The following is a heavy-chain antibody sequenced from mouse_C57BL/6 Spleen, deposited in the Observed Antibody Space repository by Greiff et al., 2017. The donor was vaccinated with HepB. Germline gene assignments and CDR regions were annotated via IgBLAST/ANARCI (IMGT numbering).Heavy chain of an antibody. Sequence: EVHLVESGGDLVKPGGSLKLSCAASGFTFSSYGMSWVRQTPDKRLEWVATISSGGSYTYYPDSVKGRFTISRDNAKNTLYLQMSSLKSEDTAMYYCARGGTGLVDYWGQGTTLTVSS. J-gene: IGHJ2*01. CDR2: ISSGGSYT. CDR1: GFTFSSYG. CDR3: ARGGTGLVDY. V-gene: IGHV5-6*01. D-gene: IGHD4-1*01.